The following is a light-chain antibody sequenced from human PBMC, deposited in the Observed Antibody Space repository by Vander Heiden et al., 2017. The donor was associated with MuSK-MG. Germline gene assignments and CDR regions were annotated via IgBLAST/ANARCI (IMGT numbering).Light chain of an antibody. CDR3: LIWHSNAWV. Sequence: QAVLTQPSSLSASPGASASLTCTLRSGITVGTYSIYRYQQKPGSPPQYLLRYKSDSDKHQGSGVPSRFSGSKDASANAGILLISGLQSDDEADYYCLIWHSNAWVFGGGTKLTVL. CDR2: YKSDSDK. J-gene: IGLJ3*02. V-gene: IGLV5-45*02. CDR1: SGITVGTYS.